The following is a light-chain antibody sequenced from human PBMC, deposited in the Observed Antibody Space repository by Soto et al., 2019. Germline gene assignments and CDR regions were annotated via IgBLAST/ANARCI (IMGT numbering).Light chain of an antibody. CDR2: AAS. CDR3: QHFRSFPIT. Sequence: IQLTQSPSSLSASVGDRVTITCRASQDISSLLAWYQQKPGKAPKLLIYAASTFQNGVPSRLSGSGSGTDFTLTISSPQPEDFATYYCQHFRSFPITFGQGTRLEIK. V-gene: IGKV1-9*01. J-gene: IGKJ5*01. CDR1: QDISSL.